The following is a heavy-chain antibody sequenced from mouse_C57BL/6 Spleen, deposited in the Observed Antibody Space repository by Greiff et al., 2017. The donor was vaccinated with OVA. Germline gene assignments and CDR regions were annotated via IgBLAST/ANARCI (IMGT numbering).Heavy chain of an antibody. V-gene: IGHV1-81*01. CDR3: AGAAQAPYYFDY. Sequence: VKLVESGAELARPGASVKLSCKASGYTFTSYGISWVKQRTGQGLEWIGEIYPRSGNTYYNEKFKGKATLTADKSSSTAYMELRSLTSEDSAVYFCAGAAQAPYYFDYWGQGTTLTVSS. CDR1: GYTFTSYG. CDR2: IYPRSGNT. J-gene: IGHJ2*01. D-gene: IGHD3-2*02.